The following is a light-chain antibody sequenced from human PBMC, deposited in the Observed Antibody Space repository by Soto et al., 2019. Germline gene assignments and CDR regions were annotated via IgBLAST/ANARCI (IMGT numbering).Light chain of an antibody. V-gene: IGLV2-14*03. CDR2: EVS. CDR1: SSDVGAYDF. J-gene: IGLJ1*01. Sequence: QSVLTQPASVSGSPGQSITISCTGTSSDVGAYDFVSWYQQHPDKAPKLMIYEVSNRPSGVSNRFSGSKSVNTATLTISWLQAEDEADYYCSSYTSSSTRVFGTGTKVTGL. CDR3: SSYTSSSTRV.